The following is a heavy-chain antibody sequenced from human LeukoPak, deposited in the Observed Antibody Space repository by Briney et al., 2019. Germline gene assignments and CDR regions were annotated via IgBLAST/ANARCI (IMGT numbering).Heavy chain of an antibody. CDR2: IYYSGST. CDR1: GGSISSSSYY. J-gene: IGHJ4*02. V-gene: IGHV4-39*01. Sequence: PPETLSLTCTVSGGSISSSSYYWGWIRQPPGKGLEWIGSIYYSGSTYYNPSLKSRLTISADTSKNRFSLKLSSVTAADTAVYYCARYYDSSGYYYASDPIYYFDYWGQGTLVTVSS. CDR3: ARYYDSSGYYYASDPIYYFDY. D-gene: IGHD3-22*01.